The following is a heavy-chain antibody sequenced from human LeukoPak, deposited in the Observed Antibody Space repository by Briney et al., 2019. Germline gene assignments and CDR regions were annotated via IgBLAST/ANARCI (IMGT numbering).Heavy chain of an antibody. J-gene: IGHJ4*02. Sequence: SVKVSCKASGYTFTGYYMHWVRQAPGHGLEWMGWINPHSGGTNYAQKLQGRVTMARDTSISTAYMELSRLRSDDTAVYYCARSLFRRESGPLQRLTTVVTRIGVFDYWGQGTLVTVSS. CDR1: GYTFTGYY. D-gene: IGHD4-23*01. CDR3: ARSLFRRESGPLQRLTTVVTRIGVFDY. CDR2: INPHSGGT. V-gene: IGHV1-2*02.